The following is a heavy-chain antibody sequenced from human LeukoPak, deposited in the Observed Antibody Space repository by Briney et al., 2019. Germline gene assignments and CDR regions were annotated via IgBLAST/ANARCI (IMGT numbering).Heavy chain of an antibody. CDR3: ARQSYGSGNWSWFDP. Sequence: GESLKISCKGSGYSFTSYWIGWVRQMPGKGLEWMGIIYPGDSDTRYSPSFQGQVTISADKSISTAYLQWSSLKASDTAMYYCARQSYGSGNWSWFDPWGQGTLVTVSS. V-gene: IGHV5-51*01. J-gene: IGHJ5*02. CDR2: IYPGDSDT. D-gene: IGHD3-10*01. CDR1: GYSFTSYW.